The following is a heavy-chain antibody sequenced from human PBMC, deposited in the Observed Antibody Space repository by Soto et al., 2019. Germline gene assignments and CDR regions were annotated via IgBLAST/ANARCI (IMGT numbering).Heavy chain of an antibody. CDR3: ASRHYGMDV. Sequence: EVELVESGGGLVKPGGSLRLSCAASGFTFSSYSMNWVRQAPGKGLEWVSSITSSSSYIYYADPVKGRFTISRDNAKNSLYLQMNSLRAEDTAVYYCASRHYGMDVWGQGTTVTVSS. CDR2: ITSSSSYI. J-gene: IGHJ6*02. CDR1: GFTFSSYS. V-gene: IGHV3-21*01.